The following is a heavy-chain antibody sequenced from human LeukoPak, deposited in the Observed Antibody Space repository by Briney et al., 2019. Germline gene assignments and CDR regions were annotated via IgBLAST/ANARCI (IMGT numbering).Heavy chain of an antibody. J-gene: IGHJ5*02. Sequence: SETLSLTCSVSGGSISAHYYNWIRQSPGKGLEWIGRISYSGSTNYNPSLQSRVPISIDTSKTQFSLRLTSVTAADAAVYYCAKRGVEMSAVRPDNWLDPWGQGTLVTVSS. V-gene: IGHV4-59*08. CDR3: AKRGVEMSAVRPDNWLDP. CDR2: ISYSGST. CDR1: GGSISAHY. D-gene: IGHD5-24*01.